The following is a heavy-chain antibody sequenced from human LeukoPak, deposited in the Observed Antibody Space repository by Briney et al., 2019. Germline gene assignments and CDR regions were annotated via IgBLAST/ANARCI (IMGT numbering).Heavy chain of an antibody. J-gene: IGHJ6*02. V-gene: IGHV3-23*01. D-gene: IGHD7-27*01. Sequence: PGGSLRLSCAASGFTFSSYAMSWVRQAPGKGLEWVSAISGSGGSTYYADSVKGRFTISRDNSKNTLYLQMNSLRAEDTAVYYCANLGYGYYYYGMDVWGQGTTVTVSS. CDR2: ISGSGGST. CDR3: ANLGYGYYYYGMDV. CDR1: GFTFSSYA.